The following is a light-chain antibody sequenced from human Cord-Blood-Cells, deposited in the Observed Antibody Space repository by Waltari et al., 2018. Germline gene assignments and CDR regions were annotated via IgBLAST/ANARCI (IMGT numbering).Light chain of an antibody. J-gene: IGLJ2*01. V-gene: IGLV1-40*01. CDR3: QSYDSSLSAVV. CDR2: GNS. Sequence: QSVLTQPPSVSGAPGQRVTISCTGRSSNIGAGYDVNWYQQLPGTAPKRLIDGNSNRPSGVPDRFSGSKSGSSASLAITGLQAEDEADYYCQSYDSSLSAVVFGGGTKLTVL. CDR1: SSNIGAGYD.